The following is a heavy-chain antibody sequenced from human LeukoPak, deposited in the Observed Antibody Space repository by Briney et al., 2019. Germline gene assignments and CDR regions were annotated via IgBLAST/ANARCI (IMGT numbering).Heavy chain of an antibody. V-gene: IGHV4-39*07. D-gene: IGHD6-6*01. J-gene: IGHJ4*02. CDR3: ASTHWGIAARPDLGLRFDY. CDR2: IYYSGST. Sequence: PSETLSLTCTVSGGSISSSSYYWGRIRQPPGTGLEWIGSIYYSGSTYYNPSLKSRVTISVDTSKNQFSLKLSSVTAADTAVYYCASTHWGIAARPDLGLRFDYWGQGTLVTVSS. CDR1: GGSISSSSYY.